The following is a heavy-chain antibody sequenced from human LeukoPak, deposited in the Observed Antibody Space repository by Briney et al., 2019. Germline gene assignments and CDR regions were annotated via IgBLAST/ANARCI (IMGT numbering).Heavy chain of an antibody. CDR1: EFTFSSYE. Sequence: GGSLRLSCAASEFTFSSYEMIWVRQAPGKGLEWVSYISSIGSPTYYADSVKGRFTISRDNSRNTLYLQMNNLRTEDTAVYYCASPYYYDGSSYYHFFDHWGQGTLVTVSS. CDR2: ISSIGSPT. V-gene: IGHV3-48*03. D-gene: IGHD3-22*01. CDR3: ASPYYYDGSSYYHFFDH. J-gene: IGHJ4*02.